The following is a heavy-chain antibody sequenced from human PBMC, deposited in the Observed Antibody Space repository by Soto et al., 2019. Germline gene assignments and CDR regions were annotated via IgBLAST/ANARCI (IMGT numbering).Heavy chain of an antibody. Sequence: VQLQESGPGLVEPSGTLSLTCGVSGDSINSDDWWSWVRQPPGKGLEWIGEIHPGGNTNYNAALKSRVAISVDTSMRQFSLRLTSVTAADTAVYYCARVRFTVTTRACFDQWGQGTLATVSS. J-gene: IGHJ4*02. CDR2: IHPGGNT. D-gene: IGHD4-17*01. CDR1: GDSINSDDW. V-gene: IGHV4-4*02. CDR3: ARVRFTVTTRACFDQ.